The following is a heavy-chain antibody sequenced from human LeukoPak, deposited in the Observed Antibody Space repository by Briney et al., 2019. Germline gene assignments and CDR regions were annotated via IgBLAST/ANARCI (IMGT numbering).Heavy chain of an antibody. CDR1: GGTFSSYA. CDR3: ARGGHSSSWYVDY. D-gene: IGHD6-13*01. CDR2: IIPIFGTA. Sequence: GASVKVSCKASGGTFSSYAISWVRQAPGQGLEWMGGIIPIFGTANYAQRFQGRVTITADKSTSTAYMELSSLRSEDTAVYYCARGGHSSSWYVDYWGQGTLVTVSS. J-gene: IGHJ4*02. V-gene: IGHV1-69*06.